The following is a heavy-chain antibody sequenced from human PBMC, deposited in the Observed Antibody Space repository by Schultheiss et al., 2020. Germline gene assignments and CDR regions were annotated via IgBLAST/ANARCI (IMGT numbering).Heavy chain of an antibody. CDR1: GYTFTGYY. CDR3: AEVGVSLTFGGVIDRGWFDP. CDR2: INPNSGGT. D-gene: IGHD3-16*02. Sequence: ASVKVSCKASGYTFTGYYMHWVRQAPGQGLEWMGWINPNSGGTNYAQKFQGRVTMTRDTSISTAYMELSRLRSEDTVVYYCAEVGVSLTFGGVIDRGWFDPWGQGTLVTVSS. V-gene: IGHV1-2*02. J-gene: IGHJ5*02.